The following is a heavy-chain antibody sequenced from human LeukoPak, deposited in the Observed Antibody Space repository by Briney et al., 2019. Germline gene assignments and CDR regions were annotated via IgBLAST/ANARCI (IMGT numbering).Heavy chain of an antibody. CDR2: ISTSGGST. V-gene: IGHV3-23*01. Sequence: GGSLRLSCAASGFTFSSYGMNWVRQAPGKGLEWVSAISTSGGSTHYADSVKGRFTIYRDNSKNTLYLQMDRLRAEDTAVYYCAKPTGYSSGWYMNFDYWGQGTLVTVSS. CDR3: AKPTGYSSGWYMNFDY. J-gene: IGHJ4*02. CDR1: GFTFSSYG. D-gene: IGHD6-19*01.